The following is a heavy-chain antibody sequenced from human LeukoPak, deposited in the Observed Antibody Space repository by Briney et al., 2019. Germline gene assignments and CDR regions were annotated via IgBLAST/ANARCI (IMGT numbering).Heavy chain of an antibody. CDR3: ARPSRRSYYYGMDV. CDR2: IYTSGST. D-gene: IGHD2-2*01. CDR1: GGSISSYY. V-gene: IGHV4-4*07. J-gene: IGHJ6*02. Sequence: SETLSLTCTVSGGSISSYYWSWIRQPAGKGLVWIGRIYTSGSTNYNPSLKSRVTMSVDTSKNQFSLKLSSVTAADTAVYYCARPSRRSYYYGMDVWGQGTTVTVSS.